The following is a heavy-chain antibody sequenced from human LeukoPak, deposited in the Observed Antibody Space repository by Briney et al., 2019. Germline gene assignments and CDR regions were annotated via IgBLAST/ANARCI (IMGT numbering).Heavy chain of an antibody. V-gene: IGHV3-21*01. CDR3: ASLLYDDGQIGS. CDR2: ISSSSTYI. Sequence: GGSLRLSCTASGLTFSTSGFNWVRQAPGKGLEWVSSISSSSTYIYYADSVKGRFTISRDNAKNSLYLHMNSLRAEDTAVYYCASLLYDDGQIGSWGQGTLVTVSS. J-gene: IGHJ4*02. D-gene: IGHD5/OR15-5a*01. CDR1: GLTFSTSG.